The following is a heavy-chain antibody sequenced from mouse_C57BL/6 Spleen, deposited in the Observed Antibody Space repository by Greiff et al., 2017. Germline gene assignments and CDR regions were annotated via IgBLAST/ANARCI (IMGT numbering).Heavy chain of an antibody. Sequence: QVQLQQSGAELARPGASVKLSCKASGYTFTSYGISWVKQRTGQGLEWIGEIYPRSGNTYYNEKFKGKATLTADKSSSTAYMELRSLTSEDSAVYFCARILDDGYYGADWGQGTLVTVSA. CDR2: IYPRSGNT. CDR3: ARILDDGYYGAD. J-gene: IGHJ3*01. D-gene: IGHD2-3*01. CDR1: GYTFTSYG. V-gene: IGHV1-81*01.